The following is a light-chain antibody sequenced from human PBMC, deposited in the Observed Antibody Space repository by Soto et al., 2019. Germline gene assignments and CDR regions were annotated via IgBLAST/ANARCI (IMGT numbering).Light chain of an antibody. CDR2: GAS. CDR1: QTINNY. J-gene: IGKJ2*01. V-gene: IGKV1-39*01. Sequence: DIQLTQSPPSLSASVGDRVSLTCRASQTINNYVNWYQQEPGKAPKLLIYGASSLRSGVPSRFSGSGFGTDFILTITSLQTEDFVIYYCQQTYSTPYIFGGGTKLDI. CDR3: QQTYSTPYI.